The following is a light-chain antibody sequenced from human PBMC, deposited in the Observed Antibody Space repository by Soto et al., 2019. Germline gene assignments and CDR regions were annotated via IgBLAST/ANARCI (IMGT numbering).Light chain of an antibody. Sequence: QSVLTQPASVSGSPGQSITISCTGTSSDVGAYNFVSWHQQHPGKAPKLMIYNVYDRPSGISYRFSGSKSDNTASLTISGLQGEDEADYYCSADTVSRTYVFGTGTKLTVL. CDR3: SADTVSRTYV. J-gene: IGLJ1*01. CDR2: NVY. V-gene: IGLV2-14*03. CDR1: SSDVGAYNF.